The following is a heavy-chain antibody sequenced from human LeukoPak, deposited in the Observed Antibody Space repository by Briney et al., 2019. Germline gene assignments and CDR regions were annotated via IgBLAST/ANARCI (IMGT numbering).Heavy chain of an antibody. D-gene: IGHD3-22*01. CDR1: GFTFSSYA. Sequence: GGSLRLSCAASGFTFSSYAMSWVRQAPGKGLEWVSAISGSGGSTYYADSVKGQFTISRDYSENTLYLQMNSLSAEDTAIYYCARGSPFYESSGYQYYFDYWGQGTLVTVSS. J-gene: IGHJ4*02. CDR2: ISGSGGST. CDR3: ARGSPFYESSGYQYYFDY. V-gene: IGHV3-23*01.